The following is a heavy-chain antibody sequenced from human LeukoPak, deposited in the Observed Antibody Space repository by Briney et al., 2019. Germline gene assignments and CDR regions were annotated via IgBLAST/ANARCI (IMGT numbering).Heavy chain of an antibody. J-gene: IGHJ4*02. Sequence: GGSLRLSCVASGFTFSNYAMGWVRQAPGKGLEWVSDISGGGYYTYYADSVKGRFTISRDNSKNTLFLQMNSLGTEDTAIYYCAKFPASEGDHVYFDYWGQGTLVTVSS. D-gene: IGHD3-16*01. CDR3: AKFPASEGDHVYFDY. CDR1: GFTFSNYA. CDR2: ISGGGYYT. V-gene: IGHV3-23*01.